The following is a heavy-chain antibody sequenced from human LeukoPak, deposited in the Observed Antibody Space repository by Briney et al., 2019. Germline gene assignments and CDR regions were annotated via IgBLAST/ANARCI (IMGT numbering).Heavy chain of an antibody. V-gene: IGHV3-23*01. D-gene: IGHD2-2*01. CDR2: ISGSGGST. J-gene: IGHJ4*02. Sequence: GGSLRLSCAASGFTFSSYAMSWVRQAPGKGLEWVSAISGSGGSTYYADSVKGRFTISRDNSKNTLYLQVNSLRAEDTAVYYCAKDAADCSSTSCEGTDYWGQGTLVTVSS. CDR1: GFTFSSYA. CDR3: AKDAADCSSTSCEGTDY.